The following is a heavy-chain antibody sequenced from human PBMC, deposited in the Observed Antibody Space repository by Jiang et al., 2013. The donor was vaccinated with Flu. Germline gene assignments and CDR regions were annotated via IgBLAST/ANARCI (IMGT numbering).Heavy chain of an antibody. CDR3: ARDPAVVGYFDY. Sequence: TISRDNSKNTLYLQMNSLRAEDTAVYYCARDPAVVGYFDYWGQGTLVTVSS. D-gene: IGHD2-15*01. V-gene: IGHV3-30*07. J-gene: IGHJ4*02.